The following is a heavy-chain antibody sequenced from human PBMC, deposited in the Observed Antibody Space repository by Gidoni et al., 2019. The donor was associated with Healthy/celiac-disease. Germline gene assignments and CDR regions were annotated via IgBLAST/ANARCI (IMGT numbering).Heavy chain of an antibody. CDR1: GSTFTGYS. CDR3: ARVSGELRWFDH. D-gene: IGHD1-26*01. Sequence: QVPLVQSGTAVKKPGASVQVSCTASGSTFTGYSMHWVRQAPGQGLQWMGWINPKSGGTKYAKKFQGRVNMNRDTSISTAYLELSRLRSDDTAVYYCARVSGELRWFDHWGQGTLVTVSS. CDR2: INPKSGGT. J-gene: IGHJ5*02. V-gene: IGHV1-2*02.